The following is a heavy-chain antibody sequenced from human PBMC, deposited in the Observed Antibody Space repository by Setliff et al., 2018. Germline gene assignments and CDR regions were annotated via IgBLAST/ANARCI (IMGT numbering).Heavy chain of an antibody. CDR1: GGSLNSYY. CDR2: IYYTGST. J-gene: IGHJ4*02. V-gene: IGHV4-59*12. D-gene: IGHD3-3*01. Sequence: SETLSLTCTVSGGSLNSYYWSWIRQPPGKGLEWIGYIYYTGSTNYNPSLKSRVTISVDTSKNQFSLKLSSVTAADTAVYYCARRETYYNFWSGYYAYWGQGTLVTVSS. CDR3: ARRETYYNFWSGYYAY.